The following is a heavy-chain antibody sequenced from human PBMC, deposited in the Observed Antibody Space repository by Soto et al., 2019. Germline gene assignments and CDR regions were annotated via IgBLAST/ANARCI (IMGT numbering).Heavy chain of an antibody. V-gene: IGHV3-33*01. D-gene: IGHD2-21*01. CDR2: IWYDGSNK. CDR1: GFTFSSYG. Sequence: PGGSLRLSCAASGFTFSSYGMHWVRQAPGKGLEWVAVIWYDGSNKYYADSVKGRFTISRDNSKHPLYLQMNSLRAEDTAVYYCVRDTPSLRDSGYGMDVWGQGTTVTVSS. CDR3: VRDTPSLRDSGYGMDV. J-gene: IGHJ6*02.